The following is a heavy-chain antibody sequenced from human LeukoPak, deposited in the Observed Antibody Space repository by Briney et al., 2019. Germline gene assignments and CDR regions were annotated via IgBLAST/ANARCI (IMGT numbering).Heavy chain of an antibody. CDR1: GHSFINYW. CDR3: ARIAATWYGGS. D-gene: IGHD2-15*01. V-gene: IGHV5-51*01. Sequence: GESLKISCRGPGHSFINYWIAWVRQMPGKGLEWIGIIYPGDSHTRYSPSFQGQVTISADMSIDTAYLQWSSLRASDTAMYYCARIAATWYGGSWGQGTLVFVSS. J-gene: IGHJ4*02. CDR2: IYPGDSHT.